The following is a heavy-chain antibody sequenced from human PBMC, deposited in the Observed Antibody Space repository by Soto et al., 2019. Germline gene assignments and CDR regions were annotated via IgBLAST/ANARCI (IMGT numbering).Heavy chain of an antibody. V-gene: IGHV3-30-3*01. CDR3: ARDRWKRQAVFYFDY. CDR1: GFTFSSYA. Sequence: QVQLVESGGGVVQPGRSLRLSCAASGFTFSSYAMHWVRQAPGKGLEWVAVISYDGSNKYYADSVKGRFTISRDNSKNPLYLQMNSLRAEDTAGYYCARDRWKRQAVFYFDYWGQGTLVTVSP. CDR2: ISYDGSNK. D-gene: IGHD1-1*01. J-gene: IGHJ4*02.